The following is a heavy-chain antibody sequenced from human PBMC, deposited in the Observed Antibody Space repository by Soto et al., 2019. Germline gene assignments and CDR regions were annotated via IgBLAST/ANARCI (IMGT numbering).Heavy chain of an antibody. CDR2: IYYSGST. V-gene: IGHV4-59*01. CDR1: GGSLSSYY. Sequence: LGTLSPTCTFSGGSLSSYYWGWVRQKPGKGMEWIGYIYYSGSTNYNPSLKSRVTISVDESKNQLSLKLSYVTAADTAVYYCARDQGNYDFFYWGQGTLVTVSS. D-gene: IGHD3-3*01. J-gene: IGHJ4*02. CDR3: ARDQGNYDFFY.